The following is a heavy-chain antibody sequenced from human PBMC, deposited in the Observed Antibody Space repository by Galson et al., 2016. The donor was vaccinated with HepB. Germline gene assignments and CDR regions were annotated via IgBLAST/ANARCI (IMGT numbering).Heavy chain of an antibody. CDR2: INHSGGT. Sequence: SETLSLTCAAYGGSFSGYYWSWIRQPPGKGLEWIREINHSGGTYYNPSLKSRVPISVDTSKNQFSLKLSSVTAADTAVYYCAFKYYDILTGYATDHYYYYGMDVWGQGNTVTVSS. J-gene: IGHJ6*02. CDR1: GGSFSGYY. V-gene: IGHV4-34*01. CDR3: AFKYYDILTGYATDHYYYYGMDV. D-gene: IGHD3-9*01.